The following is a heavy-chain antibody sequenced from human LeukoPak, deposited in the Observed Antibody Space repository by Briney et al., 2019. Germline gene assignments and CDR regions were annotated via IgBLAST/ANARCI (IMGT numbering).Heavy chain of an antibody. V-gene: IGHV3-7*03. J-gene: IGHJ4*02. D-gene: IGHD1-26*01. CDR1: GFTFSSYW. Sequence: PGGSLRLSCAASGFTFSSYWMSWVRQAPGKGLEWVANIKQDGSEKYYVDSVKGRFTISRDNSKNTLYLQMNSLRAEDTAVYYCAKFDSWGGSYYAPGGYFDYWGQGTLVTVSS. CDR2: IKQDGSEK. CDR3: AKFDSWGGSYYAPGGYFDY.